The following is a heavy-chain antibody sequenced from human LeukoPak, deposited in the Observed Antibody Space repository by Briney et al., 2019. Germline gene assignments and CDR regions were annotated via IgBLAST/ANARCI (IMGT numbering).Heavy chain of an antibody. D-gene: IGHD5-18*01. J-gene: IGHJ4*02. Sequence: GGSLRLSCAASGFTFSSYAMHWVRQAPGKGLEWVAVISYDGSNKYYADSVKGRFTISRDNSKNTLYLQMNSLRAEDTAVYYCARDQGGHSYGSDFDYWGQGTLVTVSS. CDR2: ISYDGSNK. CDR3: ARDQGGHSYGSDFDY. V-gene: IGHV3-30*04. CDR1: GFTFSSYA.